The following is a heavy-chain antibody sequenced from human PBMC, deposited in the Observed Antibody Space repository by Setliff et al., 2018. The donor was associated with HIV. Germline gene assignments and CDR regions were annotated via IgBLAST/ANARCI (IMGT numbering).Heavy chain of an antibody. CDR3: ARVVVAATTWYFDL. J-gene: IGHJ2*01. CDR1: GFTFSSYS. V-gene: IGHV3-21*04. Sequence: GASLKISCTASGFTFSSYSMNWVRQAPGKGLEWVSSISSSSSYVYYADSVKVRFTISRDNSKNTLYLQMNSLRAEDTAVYYCARVVVAATTWYFDLWGRGTLVTVSS. D-gene: IGHD2-15*01. CDR2: ISSSSSYV.